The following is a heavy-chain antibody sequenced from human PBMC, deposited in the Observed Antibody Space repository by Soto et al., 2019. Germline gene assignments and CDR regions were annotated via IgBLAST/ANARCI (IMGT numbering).Heavy chain of an antibody. J-gene: IGHJ3*02. V-gene: IGHV3-7*01. CDR1: GFTFSSYW. Sequence: GGSLRLSCAASGFTFSSYWMSWVRQAPGKGLEWVANIKQDGSEKYYVDSVKGRFTISRDNAKNSLYLQMNSLRAEDTAVYYCARDGDYVWGSYRWSDAFDIWGQGTMVT. CDR2: IKQDGSEK. D-gene: IGHD3-16*02. CDR3: ARDGDYVWGSYRWSDAFDI.